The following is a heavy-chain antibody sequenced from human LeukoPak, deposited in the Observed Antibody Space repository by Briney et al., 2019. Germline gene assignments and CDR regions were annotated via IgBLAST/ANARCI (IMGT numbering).Heavy chain of an antibody. Sequence: SETLSLTCTVSGGSISSYYWSWIRQPAGKGLEWIGRIYTSGSTNYNPSLKSRVTMSVDTSKNQFSLKLSSVTAADTAVYYCARETREYSSSSDFDYWGQGTLVTVSS. J-gene: IGHJ4*02. V-gene: IGHV4-4*07. CDR2: IYTSGST. D-gene: IGHD6-6*01. CDR3: ARETREYSSSSDFDY. CDR1: GGSISSYY.